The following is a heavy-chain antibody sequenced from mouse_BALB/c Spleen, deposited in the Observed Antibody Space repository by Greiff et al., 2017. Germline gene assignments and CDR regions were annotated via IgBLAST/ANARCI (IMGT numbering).Heavy chain of an antibody. CDR3: ARQNWDRGDAMDY. CDR2: ISSGGSYT. D-gene: IGHD4-1*01. CDR1: GFTFSSYG. J-gene: IGHJ4*01. Sequence: EVKVVESGGDLVKPGGSLKLSCAASGFTFSSYGMSWVRQTPDKRLEWVATISSGGSYTYYPDSVKGRFTISRDNAKNTLYLQMSSLKSEDTAMYYCARQNWDRGDAMDYWGQGTSVTVSS. V-gene: IGHV5-6*01.